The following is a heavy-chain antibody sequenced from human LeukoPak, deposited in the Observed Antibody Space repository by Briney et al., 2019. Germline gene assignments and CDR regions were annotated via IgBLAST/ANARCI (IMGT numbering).Heavy chain of an antibody. D-gene: IGHD1-14*01. CDR2: IKQDGSEK. Sequence: GGSLRLSCAASGFTFSSYWMSWVRQAPGKGLEWVANIKQDGSEKYYVDSVKGRFTISRDDAKNSLYLQMNSLRAEDTAVYYCAREVYEYYFDYWGQGTLVTVSS. CDR1: GFTFSSYW. V-gene: IGHV3-7*05. CDR3: AREVYEYYFDY. J-gene: IGHJ4*02.